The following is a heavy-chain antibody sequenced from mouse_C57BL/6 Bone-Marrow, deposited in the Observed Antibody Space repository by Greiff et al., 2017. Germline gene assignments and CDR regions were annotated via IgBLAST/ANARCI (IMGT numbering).Heavy chain of an antibody. D-gene: IGHD4-1*01. Sequence: VQLQQPGAELVKPGASVKLSWKASGYTFTSYWMHWVKQRPGQGLEWIGMIHPNSGSTNYNEKFKSKATLTVDKSSSTAYMQLSSLTSEDSAVYYCARDMGRDWYFDVWGTGTTVTVSS. CDR1: GYTFTSYW. J-gene: IGHJ1*03. CDR3: ARDMGRDWYFDV. CDR2: IHPNSGST. V-gene: IGHV1-64*01.